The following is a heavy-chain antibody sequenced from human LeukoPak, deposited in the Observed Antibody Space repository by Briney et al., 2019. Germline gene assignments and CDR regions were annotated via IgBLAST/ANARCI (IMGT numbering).Heavy chain of an antibody. CDR3: ARQGYCGSTSCYDIYYYYYYGMDV. V-gene: IGHV1-18*01. CDR1: GYSFTSYG. D-gene: IGHD2-2*01. Sequence: GASVKVSCKASGYSFTSYGISWVRQAPGQGLEWMGWISAYNGNTNYAQELQGRVTMTTDTSTSTAYMELRSLRSDDTAVYYCARQGYCGSTSCYDIYYYYYYGMDVWGQGTTVTVSS. J-gene: IGHJ6*02. CDR2: ISAYNGNT.